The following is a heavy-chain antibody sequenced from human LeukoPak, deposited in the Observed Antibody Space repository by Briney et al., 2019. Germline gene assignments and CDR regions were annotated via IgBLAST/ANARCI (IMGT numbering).Heavy chain of an antibody. CDR3: AKDLHTTGYGHGIDP. CDR2: ISGSGGST. V-gene: IGHV3-23*01. J-gene: IGHJ5*02. Sequence: PGGSLRLSCAASGFTFSSYGMSWVRQAPGKGLEWVSAISGSGGSTYYADSVKGRFTISRDNSKNSLYLHMNSLRTEDTALYYCAKDLHTTGYGHGIDPWGQGTLVTVSS. CDR1: GFTFSSYG. D-gene: IGHD3-9*01.